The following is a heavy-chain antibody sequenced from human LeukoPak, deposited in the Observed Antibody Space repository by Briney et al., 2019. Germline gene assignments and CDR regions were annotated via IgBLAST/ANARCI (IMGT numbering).Heavy chain of an antibody. J-gene: IGHJ4*02. V-gene: IGHV1-2*02. Sequence: ASVKVSCTASGYIFTVYYMHWVRQAPGQGLEWMGWINPNSGDTNYAQKFQGRVTITRDTSISTAYMELSRLRSDDTAVYYCASLTFYDSSGYYYAANDYWGQGTLVTVSS. CDR3: ASLTFYDSSGYYYAANDY. CDR2: INPNSGDT. CDR1: GYIFTVYY. D-gene: IGHD3-22*01.